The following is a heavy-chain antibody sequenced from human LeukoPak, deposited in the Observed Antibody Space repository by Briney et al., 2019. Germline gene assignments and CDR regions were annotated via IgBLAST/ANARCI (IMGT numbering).Heavy chain of an antibody. D-gene: IGHD5-24*01. CDR2: IYASGST. J-gene: IGHJ6*03. CDR1: GGSISSYY. Sequence: PSQTLSPTCTVSGGSISSYYWSWIRQPAGKGLEWIGRIYASGSTSYNPSLKSRVTMSVDTSKNQFSLKLSSVTAADTAVDYCARDSGLKRWLHDLHYYMDVWGKGTTVTVSS. V-gene: IGHV4-4*07. CDR3: ARDSGLKRWLHDLHYYMDV.